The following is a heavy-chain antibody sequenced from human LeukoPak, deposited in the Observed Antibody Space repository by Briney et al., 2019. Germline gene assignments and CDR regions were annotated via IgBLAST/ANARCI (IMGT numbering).Heavy chain of an antibody. J-gene: IGHJ5*02. V-gene: IGHV4-34*01. D-gene: IGHD3-10*01. Sequence: SETLSLTCAVYGGSFSGYYWSWIRQPPGKGLEWIGEINHSGSTNYNPSLKSRVTISVDTSKNQFSLRLSSVTAADTAVYYCARVLMSMVRGVVSVNWFDPWGQGTLVTVSS. CDR2: INHSGST. CDR1: GGSFSGYY. CDR3: ARVLMSMVRGVVSVNWFDP.